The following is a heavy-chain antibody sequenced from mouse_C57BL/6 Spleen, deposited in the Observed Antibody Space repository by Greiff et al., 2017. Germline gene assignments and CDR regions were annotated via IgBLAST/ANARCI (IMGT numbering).Heavy chain of an antibody. CDR1: GYAFSSYW. J-gene: IGHJ2*01. D-gene: IGHD2-5*01. CDR2: IYPGDGDT. Sequence: QVQLQQSGAELVKPGASVKISCKASGYAFSSYWMNWVKQRPGKGLEWIGQIYPGDGDTNYNGKFKGKATLTADKSSSTAYMQLSSLTSEDSAVYFCARVIVTTVRYFDYWGQGTTLTVSS. CDR3: ARVIVTTVRYFDY. V-gene: IGHV1-80*01.